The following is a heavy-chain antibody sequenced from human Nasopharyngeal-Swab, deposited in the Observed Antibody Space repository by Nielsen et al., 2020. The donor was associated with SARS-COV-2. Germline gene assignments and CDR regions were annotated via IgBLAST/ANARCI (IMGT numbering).Heavy chain of an antibody. Sequence: SETLSLTCTVSGGSISSGGYYWSWIRQHPGKGLEWIGYIYYSGSTYYNPSLKSRVTISVDTSKNQFSLKLSSVTAADTAVYYCARTYYDSSGIKDAFDIWGQGTIVTVSS. V-gene: IGHV4-31*03. CDR2: IYYSGST. CDR1: GGSISSGGYY. CDR3: ARTYYDSSGIKDAFDI. D-gene: IGHD3-22*01. J-gene: IGHJ3*02.